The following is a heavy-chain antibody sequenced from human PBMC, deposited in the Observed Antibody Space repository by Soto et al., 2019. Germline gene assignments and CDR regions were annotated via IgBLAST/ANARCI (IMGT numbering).Heavy chain of an antibody. CDR2: IYYSGST. CDR1: GGSISSYY. J-gene: IGHJ3*02. V-gene: IGHV4-59*01. CDR3: ARDGEWLLSADAFDI. Sequence: SETLSLTCTVSGGSISSYYWSWIQQPPGKGLEWIGYIYYSGSTNYNPSLKSRVTISVDTSKNQFSLKLSSVTAADTAVYYCARDGEWLLSADAFDIWGQGTMVTVSS. D-gene: IGHD3-3*01.